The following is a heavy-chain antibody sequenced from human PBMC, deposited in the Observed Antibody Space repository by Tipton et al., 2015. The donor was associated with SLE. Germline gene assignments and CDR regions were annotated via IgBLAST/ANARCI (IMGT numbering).Heavy chain of an antibody. CDR2: ISSSSRYI. D-gene: IGHD6-6*01. CDR1: GFTFSSYS. V-gene: IGHV3-21*03. CDR3: ARGHSSSARYFDY. J-gene: IGHJ4*02. Sequence: SLRLSCAASGFTFSSYSMNWVRQAQGKGLEWVSSISSSSRYIYYADSVKGRFTISRDNAKNSLYLQMNSLRAEDTAVYDCARGHSSSARYFDYWGQGTLVTVSS.